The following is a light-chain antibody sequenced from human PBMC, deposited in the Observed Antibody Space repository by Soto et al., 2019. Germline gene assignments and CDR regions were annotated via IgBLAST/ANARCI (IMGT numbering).Light chain of an antibody. V-gene: IGKV4-1*01. CDR1: QSVLYSSNNKNY. CDR2: WAS. CDR3: QQYASTPIT. J-gene: IGKJ5*01. Sequence: DIVMTQSPDSLAVSLGERATINCKSSQSVLYSSNNKNYLAWYQQKPGQPPKLLIYWASTRESGVPDRFSGSGSGTDFTLTISRLQAEDVAVYYCQQYASTPITFGQGTRLEIK.